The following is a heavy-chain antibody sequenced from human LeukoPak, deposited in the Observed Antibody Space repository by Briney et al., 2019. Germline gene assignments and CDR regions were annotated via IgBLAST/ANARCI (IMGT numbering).Heavy chain of an antibody. CDR3: ARHEVGGDSSSGYEYYYYMDV. D-gene: IGHD3-3*01. CDR2: IYPDDSDT. Sequence: GESLKISCKGSGYSFTSYWIGWVRQMPGKGLEWMGMIYPDDSDTKYSPSFQGQVTISVDESISTAYLQWSSLKASDTAIYYCARHEVGGDSSSGYEYYYYMDVWGKGTAVTVSS. CDR1: GYSFTSYW. V-gene: IGHV5-51*01. J-gene: IGHJ6*03.